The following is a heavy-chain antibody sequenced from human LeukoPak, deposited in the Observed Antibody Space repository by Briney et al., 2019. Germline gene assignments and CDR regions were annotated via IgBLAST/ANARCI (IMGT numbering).Heavy chain of an antibody. J-gene: IGHJ4*02. CDR2: INLNSGGT. CDR3: AREKSGWYYYDSSGYYWSY. CDR1: GYTVTGCY. Sequence: ASVKVSCKDSGYTVTGCYFHWVRQAHGQGLEWMGCINLNSGGTNYAQKFQGRVTMTRDTSISTAYMELSRLRSDDTAVYYCAREKSGWYYYDSSGYYWSYWGQGTLVTVSS. V-gene: IGHV1-2*02. D-gene: IGHD3-22*01.